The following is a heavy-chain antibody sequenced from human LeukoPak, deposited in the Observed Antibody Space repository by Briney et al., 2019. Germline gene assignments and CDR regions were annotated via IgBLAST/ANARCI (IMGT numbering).Heavy chain of an antibody. CDR1: GFTFSSYG. Sequence: PGGSLRLSCAASGFTFSSYGMHWVRQAPGKGLEWVAVIWYDGSYKYYADSVKGRFTISRDNSKNTLYLQMNRLRAENTAVYYCARDTERGDFDYWGRGTLVTVSS. D-gene: IGHD1-1*01. J-gene: IGHJ4*02. CDR2: IWYDGSYK. V-gene: IGHV3-33*01. CDR3: ARDTERGDFDY.